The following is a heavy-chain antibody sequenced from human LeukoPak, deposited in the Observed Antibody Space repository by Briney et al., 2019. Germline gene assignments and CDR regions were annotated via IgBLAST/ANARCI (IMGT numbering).Heavy chain of an antibody. CDR1: GYTFTSYD. Sequence: ASVKVSCRASGYTFTSYDINWVRQATGQGLEWMGWMNPNSGNTGYAQKFQGRVTMTRNTSISTAYMELSSLRSEDTAVYYCARALDYGDYYFDYWGQGTLVTVSS. CDR2: MNPNSGNT. D-gene: IGHD4-17*01. CDR3: ARALDYGDYYFDY. J-gene: IGHJ4*02. V-gene: IGHV1-8*01.